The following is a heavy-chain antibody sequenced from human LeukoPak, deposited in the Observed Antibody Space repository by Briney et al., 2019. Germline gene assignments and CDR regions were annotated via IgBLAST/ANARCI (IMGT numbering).Heavy chain of an antibody. CDR1: GFTFSISA. J-gene: IGHJ4*02. CDR2: ISFDGSNK. CDR3: ATLTGTTGSDDY. Sequence: GTSLRLSCAASGFTFSISAMHWVRQAPGKGLEWVAVISFDGSNKYCADSVKGRFTVSRDNSKSTLFLQMSTLRAEDTAVYYCATLTGTTGSDDYWGQGTLVTVSS. V-gene: IGHV3-30*04. D-gene: IGHD1-20*01.